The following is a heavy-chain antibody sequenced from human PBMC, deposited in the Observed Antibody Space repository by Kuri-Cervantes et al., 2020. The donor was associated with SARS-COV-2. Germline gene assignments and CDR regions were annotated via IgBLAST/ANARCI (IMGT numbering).Heavy chain of an antibody. J-gene: IGHJ6*03. V-gene: IGHV4-39*01. Sequence: GSLRLSCIVSGVAIDSNSYYWVWIRQPPGKGLEWIGGIYYSGSTYHNPSLKSRVTLSADTSKNQFSLKLTSVTAADTALYYCARWLRGGEDCYYMDVWGKGTTVTVSS. D-gene: IGHD2-15*01. CDR1: GVAIDSNSYY. CDR3: ARWLRGGEDCYYMDV. CDR2: IYYSGST.